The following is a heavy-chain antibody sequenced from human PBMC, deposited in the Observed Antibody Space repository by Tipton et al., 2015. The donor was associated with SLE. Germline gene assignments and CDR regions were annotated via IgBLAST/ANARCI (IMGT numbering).Heavy chain of an antibody. D-gene: IGHD2-2*01. J-gene: IGHJ6*02. CDR2: IYYSGGT. CDR1: GGSISNYY. CDR3: ASGRCSSTSCYVAPYGLDV. V-gene: IGHV4-59*01. Sequence: TLSLTCTVSGGSISNYYWSWIRQPPGKGLEWIGYIYYSGGTNYNPSLKSRVTISVDTSRNQFSLRLSSVTAADTAVYYCASGRCSSTSCYVAPYGLDVWGRGTTVTVSS.